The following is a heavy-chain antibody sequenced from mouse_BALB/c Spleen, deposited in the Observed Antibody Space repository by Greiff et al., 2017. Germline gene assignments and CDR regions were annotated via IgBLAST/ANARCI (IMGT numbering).Heavy chain of an antibody. CDR2: IDPYNGGT. J-gene: IGHJ4*01. D-gene: IGHD2-1*01. CDR1: GYSFTDYN. Sequence: SGPELVKPGASVKVSCKASGYSFTDYNMYWVKQSHGKSLEWIGYIDPYNGGTSYNQKFKGKATLTVDKSSSTAFMHLNSLTSEDSAVYYCARGKSTMVTTLYYYAMDYWGQGTSVTVSS. V-gene: IGHV1S135*01. CDR3: ARGKSTMVTTLYYYAMDY.